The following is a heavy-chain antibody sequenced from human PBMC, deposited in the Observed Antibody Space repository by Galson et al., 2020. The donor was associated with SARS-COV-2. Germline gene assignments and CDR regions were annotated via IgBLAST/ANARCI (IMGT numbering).Heavy chain of an antibody. CDR1: GYTFTSYG. V-gene: IGHV1-18*01. CDR2: ISAYNGNT. CDR3: AREYAPPPYYDCWSGYYLEFNWFDP. D-gene: IGHD3-3*01. J-gene: IGHJ5*02. Sequence: ASVKVSCKASGYTFTSYGISWVRQAPGQGLEWMGWISAYNGNTNYAQKLQGRVTMTTDTSTSTSYMELRSLRSDDTAVYYCAREYAPPPYYDCWSGYYLEFNWFDPWGQGTLVTVSS.